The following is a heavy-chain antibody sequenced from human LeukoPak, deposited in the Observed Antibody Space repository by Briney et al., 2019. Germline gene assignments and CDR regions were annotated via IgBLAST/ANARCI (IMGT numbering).Heavy chain of an antibody. CDR2: ISTSSTYI. D-gene: IGHD4/OR15-4a*01. Sequence: GGPLRLSCAASGFTFYSYNTNWVRQAPGKGLEWVSSISTSSTYIYYADSVKGRFTISRDNAKNSLYLQMNSLRAEDTAVYYCARGARGAYFDYWGQGTLVTVSS. J-gene: IGHJ4*02. CDR1: GFTFYSYN. CDR3: ARGARGAYFDY. V-gene: IGHV3-21*01.